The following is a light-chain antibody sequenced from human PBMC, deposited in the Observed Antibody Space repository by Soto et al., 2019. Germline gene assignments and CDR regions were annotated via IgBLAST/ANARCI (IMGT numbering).Light chain of an antibody. CDR3: QQYNNWPLA. V-gene: IGKV3-15*01. CDR2: GAS. CDR1: QSVSSN. Sequence: IVMTQSPATLSVSPGERATLSCRASQSVSSNLAWYQQKPGQAPRLLIYGASTRVTGFPARFSGSGSGTEFTLTISSLQSEDFAVYYCQQYNNWPLAFGQGTKVEIK. J-gene: IGKJ1*01.